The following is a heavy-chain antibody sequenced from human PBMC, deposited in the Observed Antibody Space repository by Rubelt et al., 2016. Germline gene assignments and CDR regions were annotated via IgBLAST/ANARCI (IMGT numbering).Heavy chain of an antibody. V-gene: IGHV1-18*01. D-gene: IGHD1-26*01. CDR1: GYTFTTYG. CDR2: ISPYNGNT. J-gene: IGHJ4*02. CDR3: ARGTNSGSDF. Sequence: QVQLVQSGAEVKKPGTSVKVSCQASGYTFTTYGISWVRQAPGQGLEWMGWISPYNGNTNNAQRLTRRGTMTTDTSTSTAYMELRSLRSDDTAVYYCARGTNSGSDFWGQGTLVTVSS.